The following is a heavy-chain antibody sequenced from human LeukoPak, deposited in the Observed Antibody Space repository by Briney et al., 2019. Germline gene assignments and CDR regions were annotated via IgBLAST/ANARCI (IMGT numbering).Heavy chain of an antibody. CDR1: GGSISSSNW. CDR3: ARVSSGSYYFDS. J-gene: IGHJ4*02. V-gene: IGHV4-4*02. D-gene: IGHD1-26*01. Sequence: PSGTLSLTCAISGGSISSSNWRSWVRQPPGKGLEWIGEIYHGGSTNYSPSLKSRVTISVDKSKNQFSLKVTSVTAADTAVYYCARVSSGSYYFDSWGQGTLVTVSS. CDR2: IYHGGST.